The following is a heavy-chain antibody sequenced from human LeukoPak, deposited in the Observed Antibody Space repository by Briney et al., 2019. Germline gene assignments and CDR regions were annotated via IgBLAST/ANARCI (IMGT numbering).Heavy chain of an antibody. CDR3: VGVRWFGGSKWFDP. J-gene: IGHJ5*02. Sequence: PGGSLRLSCSASGFTFSTSSMHWVRQAPGKGLEYVSAIRSNGGGTYYADSVKGRGTISRYRAKKTLQLQLRSLRPEPQATSYDVGVRWFGGSKWFDPWGQRSLVTVSP. CDR1: GFTFSTSS. CDR2: IRSNGGGT. D-gene: IGHD3-10*01. V-gene: IGHV3-64D*09.